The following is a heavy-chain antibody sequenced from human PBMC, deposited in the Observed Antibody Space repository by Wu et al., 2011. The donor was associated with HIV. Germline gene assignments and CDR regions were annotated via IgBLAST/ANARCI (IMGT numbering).Heavy chain of an antibody. D-gene: IGHD1-26*01. CDR3: ARRGNNGAGPFDY. CDR1: GYTFADYF. CDR2: IDPEDGDT. V-gene: IGHV1-69-2*01. J-gene: IGHJ4*02. Sequence: EVQLVQSGAEVMKPGATVKISCKISGYTFADYFVHWIQQTPGEGLEWLGLIDPEDGDTKFADRFRGRVTITADTSTNTAYMDLSGLKFEDTAVYYCARRGNNGAGPFDYWGQGTQVLVSS.